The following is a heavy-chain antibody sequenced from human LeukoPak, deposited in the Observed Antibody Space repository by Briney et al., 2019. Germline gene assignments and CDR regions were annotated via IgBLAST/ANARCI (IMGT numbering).Heavy chain of an antibody. J-gene: IGHJ6*02. V-gene: IGHV3-30*03. D-gene: IGHD3-3*01. CDR1: GFTFSSYG. CDR3: ATDRRNTIFGGSYGMDV. CDR2: ISYDGSNK. Sequence: GGSLRLSCAASGFTFSSYGMHWVRQAPGKGLEWVAVISYDGSNKYYADSVKGRFTISRDNSKNTLYLQMNSLRAEDTAVYYCATDRRNTIFGGSYGMDVWGQRTTVTVSS.